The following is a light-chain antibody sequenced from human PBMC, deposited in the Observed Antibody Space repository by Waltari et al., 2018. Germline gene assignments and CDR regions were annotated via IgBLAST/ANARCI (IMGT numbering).Light chain of an antibody. V-gene: IGKV3-11*01. CDR3: QQRINWPLT. CDR2: DAS. J-gene: IGKJ4*01. Sequence: IALPQSPATLPLSPGARATPSCRASQSVRSYLAWYQQKPGQAPRLLIHDASNRATGIPVRFSGSGSGTDFTLTISSLEPEDFAVYYCQQRINWPLTFGGGTKVEIK. CDR1: QSVRSY.